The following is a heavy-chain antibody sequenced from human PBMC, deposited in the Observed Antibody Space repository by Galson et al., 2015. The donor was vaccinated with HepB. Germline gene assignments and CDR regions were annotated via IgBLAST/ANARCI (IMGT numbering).Heavy chain of an antibody. CDR1: GFSLSTSGVG. CDR3: TQGAYSSSYYPANFDY. CDR2: IYWNDDK. D-gene: IGHD2-15*01. J-gene: IGHJ4*02. Sequence: PALVKPTQPLTLTCTFSGFSLSTSGVGVGWIRQPPGKALEWLALIYWNDDKRYSPSLKSRLTITKDTSKNQVVLTMTNIDPVDTATYYCTQGAYSSSYYPANFDYWGQGTLVTVSS. V-gene: IGHV2-5*01.